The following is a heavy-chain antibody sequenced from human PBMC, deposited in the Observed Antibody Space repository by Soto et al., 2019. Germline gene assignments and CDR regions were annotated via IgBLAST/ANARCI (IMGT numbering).Heavy chain of an antibody. CDR2: VNPHSGAT. Sequence: ASVKVSCKASGYTFTGYYIHWIRQAPGQGLEWMGWVNPHSGATNYAQKFQGRLTMTRDTSITTAYMQLSRLRSDDTATYFCTRDLESSGWYFLHYFDCWGQGTLVTVSS. D-gene: IGHD6-19*01. J-gene: IGHJ4*02. CDR3: TRDLESSGWYFLHYFDC. CDR1: GYTFTGYY. V-gene: IGHV1-2*02.